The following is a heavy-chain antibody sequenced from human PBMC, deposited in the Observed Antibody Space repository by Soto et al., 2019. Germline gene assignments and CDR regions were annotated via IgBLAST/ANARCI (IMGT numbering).Heavy chain of an antibody. CDR2: ISSSSSTI. V-gene: IGHV3-48*02. D-gene: IGHD3-3*01. J-gene: IGHJ5*02. Sequence: EVQVVESGGGLVQPGGSLRLSCAASGFTFSSHSMNWVRQAPGKGLEWISYISSSSSTIYADSVKGRFTISRDNAKNSLYLQMNSLRHEDTAVYYCARVIWSGHLTSDLWGQGTLVTVSS. CDR3: ARVIWSGHLTSDL. CDR1: GFTFSSHS.